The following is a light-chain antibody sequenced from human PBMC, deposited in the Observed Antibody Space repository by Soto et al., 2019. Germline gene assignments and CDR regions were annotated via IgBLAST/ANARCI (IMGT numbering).Light chain of an antibody. CDR1: SSDVGGYNF. Sequence: QSALSQPASVSGSPGQSITISCTGTSSDVGGYNFVSWYQQHPGKAPKLMIYGVGNRPSGVSNRFSASKSGNTASLTISGLQAEDEADYYCSSYTISSTVVFGGGPKLTVL. J-gene: IGLJ2*01. CDR2: GVG. CDR3: SSYTISSTVV. V-gene: IGLV2-14*01.